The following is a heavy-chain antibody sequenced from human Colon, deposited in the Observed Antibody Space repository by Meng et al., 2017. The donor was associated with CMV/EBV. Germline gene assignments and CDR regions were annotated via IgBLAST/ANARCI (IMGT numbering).Heavy chain of an antibody. CDR2: ISAENGNT. CDR3: ARAGAAVTTHFDF. CDR1: GYTFGICG. V-gene: IGHV1-18*01. Sequence: ASGYTFGICGITWVRQAPGQGLEWVGWISAENGNTNYAQKFQGRVTLTTDTSTKTAYMDLRGLRSDDSAVYYCARAGAAVTTHFDFWGRGTLVTVSS. J-gene: IGHJ4*02. D-gene: IGHD4-17*01.